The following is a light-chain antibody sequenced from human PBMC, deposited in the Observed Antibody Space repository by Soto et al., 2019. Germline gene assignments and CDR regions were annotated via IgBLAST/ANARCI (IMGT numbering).Light chain of an antibody. CDR2: KAS. Sequence: DIQMTQSPSTLSASVGDRVTITCRASQSINSWLAWYQQKPGRAPKLLIYKASSIESGVPTRFSGSGSGTEFTITISGLQPDDFATYYCQQYTSDSTFGQGTKVEIK. CDR3: QQYTSDST. J-gene: IGKJ1*01. CDR1: QSINSW. V-gene: IGKV1-5*03.